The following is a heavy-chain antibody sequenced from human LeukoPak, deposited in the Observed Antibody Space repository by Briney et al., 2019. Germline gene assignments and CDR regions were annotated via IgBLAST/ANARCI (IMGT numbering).Heavy chain of an antibody. Sequence: SETLSLTCTVSGYSISSGYYWGWIRQPPGKGLEWIGSIYHSGSTYYNPSLKSRVTISVDTSKNQFSLKLSSVTAADTAVYYCARGNSGSXXVAFDXXXXXXXXXXXSGSASAPTDL. D-gene: IGHD1-26*01. CDR3: ARGNSGSXXVAFDXXXXXXXXXXXSGSASAPTDL. J-gene: IGHJ2*01. CDR2: IYHSGST. CDR1: GYSISSGYY. V-gene: IGHV4-38-2*02.